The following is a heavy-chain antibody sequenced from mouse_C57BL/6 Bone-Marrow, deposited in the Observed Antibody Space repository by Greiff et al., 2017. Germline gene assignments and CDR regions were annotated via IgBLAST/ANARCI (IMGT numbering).Heavy chain of an antibody. D-gene: IGHD1-1*02. V-gene: IGHV8-12*01. J-gene: IGHJ1*03. Sequence: QVTLKESGPGLLQSSQSLSLTCSFSGFSLSTSGMGVSWHRQPSGTGLEWLAHIYGDDDKRYNPSLKSRLTISKDTSRNQVFLKITSVYTADTASYYCARRAWYFGCIFYWCFDVWGTGTPVTVSS. CDR2: IYGDDDK. CDR3: ARRAWYFGCIFYWCFDV. CDR1: GFSLSTSGMG.